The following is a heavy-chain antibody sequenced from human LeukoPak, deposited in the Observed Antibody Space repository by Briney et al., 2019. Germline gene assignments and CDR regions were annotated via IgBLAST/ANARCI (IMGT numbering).Heavy chain of an antibody. D-gene: IGHD1-26*01. V-gene: IGHV3-66*02. Sequence: QPGGSLRLSCAASGFTFRSNYMSWVRQAPGKGLEWVSVIYSGGSTYYSDSVKGRFTISRDNSKNTLYLQMNSLRAADTAVYYCARDRGGSYFDYWGQGTLVTVSS. CDR2: IYSGGST. CDR1: GFTFRSNY. J-gene: IGHJ4*02. CDR3: ARDRGGSYFDY.